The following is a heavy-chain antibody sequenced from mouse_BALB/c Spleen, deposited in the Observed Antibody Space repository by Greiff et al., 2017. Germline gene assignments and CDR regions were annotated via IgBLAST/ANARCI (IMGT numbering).Heavy chain of an antibody. J-gene: IGHJ2*01. Sequence: QVQLQQSGAELVRPGTSVKVSCKASGYAFTNYLIEWEKQRPGQGLEWIGVINPGSGGTNYNEKFKGKATLTADKSSSTAYMQLSSLTSDDSAVYFCARRDFDYWGQGTTLTVSS. V-gene: IGHV1-54*01. CDR1: GYAFTNYL. CDR2: INPGSGGT. CDR3: ARRDFDY.